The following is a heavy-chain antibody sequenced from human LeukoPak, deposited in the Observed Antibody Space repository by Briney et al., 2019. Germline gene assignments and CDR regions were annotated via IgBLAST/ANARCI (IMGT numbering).Heavy chain of an antibody. J-gene: IGHJ5*02. CDR2: IYYSGST. V-gene: IGHV4-59*12. D-gene: IGHD5-18*01. CDR3: ARDPIGYSYGLDWFDP. Sequence: PSETLSLTCTVSGGSISSYYWSWIRQPPGKGLEWIGYIYYSGSTYYNPSLKSRVTISVDTSKNQFSLKLSSVTAADTAVYYCARDPIGYSYGLDWFDPWGQGTLVTVSS. CDR1: GGSISSYY.